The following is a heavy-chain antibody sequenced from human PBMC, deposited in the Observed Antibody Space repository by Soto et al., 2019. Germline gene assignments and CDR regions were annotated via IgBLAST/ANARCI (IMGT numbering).Heavy chain of an antibody. CDR1: GYIFTSYG. V-gene: IGHV1-18*01. Sequence: ASVKVSCKTSGYIFTSYGISWVRQAPGQGLEWMGWISAYNGNPNYAQELQGRVTMTTDTSTSTAHMELRSLRSDDTAVYYCARGGQWPPTRHFDPWGQGTLVTVSS. CDR3: ARGGQWPPTRHFDP. J-gene: IGHJ5*02. D-gene: IGHD6-19*01. CDR2: ISAYNGNP.